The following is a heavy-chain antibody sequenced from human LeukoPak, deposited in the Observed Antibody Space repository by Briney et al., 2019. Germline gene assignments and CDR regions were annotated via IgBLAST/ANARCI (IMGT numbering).Heavy chain of an antibody. J-gene: IGHJ4*02. V-gene: IGHV1-2*02. CDR2: INPNSGDT. D-gene: IGHD6-13*01. CDR3: ARASREQLVPYDY. Sequence: ASVKVSCKTSGYTFSDYYIHWIRQAPGQGLEWVGWINPNSGDTDYAQKFQGRVTMTRDTSISTAYMELSRLRSDDTAVYYCARASREQLVPYDYWGQGTLVTVSS. CDR1: GYTFSDYY.